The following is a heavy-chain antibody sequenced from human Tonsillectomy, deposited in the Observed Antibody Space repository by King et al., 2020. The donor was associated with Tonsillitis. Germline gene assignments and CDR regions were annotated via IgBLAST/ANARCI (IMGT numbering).Heavy chain of an antibody. CDR3: AKVRHQSGYFAFDV. CDR2: ISWNNGKI. D-gene: IGHD3-22*01. Sequence: VQLVESGGGLVQPGTSLRLSCGASGFTFDDYAMHWVRQAPGKGLEWVSGISWNNGKIGYADSVRGRFTISRDNAKKSLFLQMNSLRVGDTALYHCAKVRHQSGYFAFDVWGQGKMVPVSS. V-gene: IGHV3-9*01. CDR1: GFTFDDYA. J-gene: IGHJ3*01.